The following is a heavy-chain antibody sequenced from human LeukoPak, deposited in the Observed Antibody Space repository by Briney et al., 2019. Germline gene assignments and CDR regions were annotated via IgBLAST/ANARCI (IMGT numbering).Heavy chain of an antibody. Sequence: GGSLRLSCAASGFTFTSYIMHWVRQAPGKGLEWVSSISGSSAYIYYADSVKGRFTISRDNAKNSLYLQMNSLRAEDTAVYYCARDLSLYGVTMVRGQAVGYWGQGTLVTVSS. J-gene: IGHJ4*02. CDR1: GFTFTSYI. V-gene: IGHV3-21*01. CDR2: ISGSSAYI. CDR3: ARDLSLYGVTMVRGQAVGY. D-gene: IGHD3-10*01.